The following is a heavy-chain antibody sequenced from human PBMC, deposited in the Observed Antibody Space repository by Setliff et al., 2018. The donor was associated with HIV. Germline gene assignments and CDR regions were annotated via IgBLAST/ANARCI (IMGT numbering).Heavy chain of an antibody. D-gene: IGHD6-13*01. J-gene: IGHJ4*02. CDR2: IISIFGTA. V-gene: IGHV1-69*13. CDR3: ARGMGVSAAHSYYFDY. Sequence: SVKVSCKASGGTFSSYAISWVRQAPGQGLEWMGGIISIFGTANYAQKFQGRVTITADESTSTAYMELSSLRSEDTAVYYCARGMGVSAAHSYYFDYWGQGTLVTVSS. CDR1: GGTFSSYA.